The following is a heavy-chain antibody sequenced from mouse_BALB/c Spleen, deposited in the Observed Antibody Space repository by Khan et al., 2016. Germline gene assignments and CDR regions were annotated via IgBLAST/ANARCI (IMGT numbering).Heavy chain of an antibody. CDR3: ARWYGNYALDY. CDR2: INTNTGAP. J-gene: IGHJ4*01. Sequence: QIQLVQSGPELKKPGETVKISCKASGYTFTNYGVHWVKQAPGKGLKWRGWINTNTGAPTYAEEFKGRFAFSLETSASTAFLQIDNLKNEDTATYFCARWYGNYALDYWGQGTSVTVSS. D-gene: IGHD2-10*02. CDR1: GYTFTNYG. V-gene: IGHV9-3*02.